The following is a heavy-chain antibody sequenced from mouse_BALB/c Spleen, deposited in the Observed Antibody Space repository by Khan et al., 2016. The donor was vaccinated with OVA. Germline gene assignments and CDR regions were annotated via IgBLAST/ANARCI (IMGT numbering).Heavy chain of an antibody. V-gene: IGHV3-6*02. D-gene: IGHD3-1*01. CDR1: GYSITSGYF. CDR3: ARWGGAGPAWFTY. CDR2: IRFDGSN. Sequence: EVKLEESGPGLVKPSQSLSLTCSVTGYSITSGYFWNWIRQFPGNELEWMGYIRFDGSNNYNPSLSNRISITRDTSKNQFFLKLNSVTPEDTSTXYCARWGGAGPAWFTYWGHGTLVTVSA. J-gene: IGHJ3*01.